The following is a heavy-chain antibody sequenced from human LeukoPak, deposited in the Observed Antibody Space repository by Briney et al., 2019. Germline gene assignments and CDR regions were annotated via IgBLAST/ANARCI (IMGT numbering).Heavy chain of an antibody. CDR1: GFTFSGSA. CDR2: IRSKANNYAT. D-gene: IGHD3-22*01. CDR3: TRLLPDYYDSSVNFDY. J-gene: IGHJ4*02. Sequence: GGSLRLSCAASGFTFSGSAMHWVRQASGKGLEWIGRIRSKANNYATAYAASVKGRSTISRDDSKNTAYLQMNSLKTEDTAVYYCTRLLPDYYDSSVNFDYWGQGTLVTVSS. V-gene: IGHV3-73*01.